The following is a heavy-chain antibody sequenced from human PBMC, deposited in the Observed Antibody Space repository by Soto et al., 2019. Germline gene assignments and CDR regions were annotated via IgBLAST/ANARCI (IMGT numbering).Heavy chain of an antibody. CDR2: IYPGDSDT. CDR1: GYSFTRYW. CDR3: ARQAQGDIVVVPAATMYRYFDY. D-gene: IGHD2-2*01. V-gene: IGHV5-51*01. J-gene: IGHJ4*02. Sequence: PGESLKISCKGCGYSFTRYWIGWVRQMPGKGLEWMGIIYPGDSDTRYSPSFQGQVTISADKSISTAYLQWSSLKASDTAMYYCARQAQGDIVVVPAATMYRYFDYWGQGTLVTVSS.